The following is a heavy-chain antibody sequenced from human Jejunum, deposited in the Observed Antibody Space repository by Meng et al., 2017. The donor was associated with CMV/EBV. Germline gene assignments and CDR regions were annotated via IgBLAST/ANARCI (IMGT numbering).Heavy chain of an antibody. D-gene: IGHD2-2*02. CDR2: IHSGGNT. V-gene: IGHV3-66*02. CDR3: ARKGYCSGTDCYRAFDI. CDR1: TVSRDY. J-gene: IGHJ3*02. Sequence: TVSRDYMTWVRQAPGKGLEWVSAIHSGGNTYYPDSVKGRFTISRDNSKNTLYLQMNSLRAEDTAVYFCARKGYCSGTDCYRAFDIWGHGTMVTVSS.